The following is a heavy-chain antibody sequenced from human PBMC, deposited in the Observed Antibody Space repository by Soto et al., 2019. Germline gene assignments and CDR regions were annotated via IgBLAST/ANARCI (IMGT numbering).Heavy chain of an antibody. CDR1: GGSFSGYY. V-gene: IGHV4-34*01. CDR2: INHSGST. CDR3: ARGRRVYYYYGMDV. J-gene: IGHJ6*02. Sequence: ETLSLTCAVYGGSFSGYYWSWIRQPPGKGLEWIGEINHSGSTNYNPSLKSRVTISVDTSKNQFSLKLSSVTAADTAVYYCARGRRVYYYYGMDVWGQGTTVTVSS.